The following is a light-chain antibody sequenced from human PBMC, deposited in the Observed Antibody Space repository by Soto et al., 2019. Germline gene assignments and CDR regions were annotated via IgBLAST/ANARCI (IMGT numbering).Light chain of an antibody. CDR1: QSIRNH. Sequence: EIVMTQSPAILSVSPGAGATLFCRASQSIRNHFLAWYQHKPGQAPRLLIHGASTRATGVPARFSGSASETEFTLTISSLQSEDFAVYYCQQYSAWPLTFGGGTKVEI. CDR2: GAS. V-gene: IGKV3-15*01. CDR3: QQYSAWPLT. J-gene: IGKJ4*01.